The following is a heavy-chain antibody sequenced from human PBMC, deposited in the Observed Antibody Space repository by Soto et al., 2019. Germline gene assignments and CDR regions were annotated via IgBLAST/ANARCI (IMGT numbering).Heavy chain of an antibody. J-gene: IGHJ4*02. Sequence: ASVKVSCKASEYTFTNYALLWVRQAPGQRLEWMGWINAGNGNTKYSQKFQGRVTITRDTSASTAYMELSSLRSEDTAVYYCARDILCDYWGQGTLVTVSS. D-gene: IGHD3-16*01. CDR1: EYTFTNYA. V-gene: IGHV1-3*01. CDR3: ARDILCDY. CDR2: INAGNGNT.